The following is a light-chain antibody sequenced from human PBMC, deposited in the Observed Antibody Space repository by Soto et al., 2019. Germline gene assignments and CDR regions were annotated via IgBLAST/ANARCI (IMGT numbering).Light chain of an antibody. V-gene: IGLV1-51*01. CDR1: SSNIGGNS. CDR3: GTWDSSLTAVL. CDR2: DSN. J-gene: IGLJ2*01. Sequence: QSVLTQPSSVSAAPGQKVTISCSGSSSNIGGNSVSWYQQLPGTVPKLLIHDSNERPSGIPDRFSGSKSGTSATLAITGLQTGDEADYYCGTWDSSLTAVLFGRGTKLTVL.